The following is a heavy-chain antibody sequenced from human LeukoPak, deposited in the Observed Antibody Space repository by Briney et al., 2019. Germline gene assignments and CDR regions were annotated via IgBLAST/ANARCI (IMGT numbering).Heavy chain of an antibody. D-gene: IGHD6-13*01. Sequence: SETLSLTCAVHVGSFSGYYWSWVRQPPGKGLEWIREINHSGSTNYNPSLKSRVTISVDTSKNQFSLKLSSVTAADTAVYYCARDGGAALGAAYNYWGQGTLVTVSS. CDR3: ARDGGAALGAAYNY. CDR2: INHSGST. V-gene: IGHV4-34*01. J-gene: IGHJ4*02. CDR1: VGSFSGYY.